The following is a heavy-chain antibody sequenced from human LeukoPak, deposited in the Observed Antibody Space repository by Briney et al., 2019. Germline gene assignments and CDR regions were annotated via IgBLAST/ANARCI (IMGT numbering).Heavy chain of an antibody. Sequence: GGSLRLSCAASGFTFSSYGMHWVRQAPGKGLEWVSFIRYDGSNKYYADSVKGRFTISRDNSKNTLYLQMNSLRAEDTAVYYCAKDLSLGQLEYYFDYWGQGTLVTVSS. CDR1: GFTFSSYG. CDR3: AKDLSLGQLEYYFDY. D-gene: IGHD1-1*01. J-gene: IGHJ4*02. V-gene: IGHV3-30*02. CDR2: IRYDGSNK.